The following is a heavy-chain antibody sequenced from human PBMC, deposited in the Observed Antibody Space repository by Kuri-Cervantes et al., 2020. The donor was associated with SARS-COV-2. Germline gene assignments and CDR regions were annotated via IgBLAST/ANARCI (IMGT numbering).Heavy chain of an antibody. J-gene: IGHJ4*02. CDR2: IYYIGST. V-gene: IGHV4-59*01. D-gene: IGHD6-13*01. CDR1: GGYMSNY. CDR3: ARGSSSWPKHSFDY. Sequence: SETLSLTCRVSGGYMSNYWSWIRQPPGKGLEWIGYIYYIGSTKYNPSLNSRVTMSVEASKFQISLKLSSVTAADTAVYYCARGSSSWPKHSFDYWGQGTLVTVSS.